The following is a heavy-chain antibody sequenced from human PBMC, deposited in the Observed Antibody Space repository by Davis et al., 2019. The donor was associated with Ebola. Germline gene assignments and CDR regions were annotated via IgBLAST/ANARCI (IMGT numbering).Heavy chain of an antibody. J-gene: IGHJ4*02. CDR3: AKRSSGGWKGLEDY. Sequence: GESLKISCAASGFTFSSYWMSWVRQAPGKGLEWVANIKQDGSEKYYVDSVKGRFTISRDNAKNSLYLQMNSLRAEDTAVYYCAKRSSGGWKGLEDYWGQGTLVTVSS. V-gene: IGHV3-7*01. D-gene: IGHD6-19*01. CDR2: IKQDGSEK. CDR1: GFTFSSYW.